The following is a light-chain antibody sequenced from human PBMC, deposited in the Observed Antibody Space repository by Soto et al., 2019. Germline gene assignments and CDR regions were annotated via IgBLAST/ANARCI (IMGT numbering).Light chain of an antibody. V-gene: IGKV3D-15*01. CDR3: QQYNNWST. Sequence: MTQSPSTLPASVGDIVTLSCWASQSVSSNLAWYQQKPGQAPRLLIYGASTRATGIPARFSGSGAGTEFTLTISSLQSEDFAAYYCQQYNNWSTFGGGTKVDIK. J-gene: IGKJ4*01. CDR1: QSVSSN. CDR2: GAS.